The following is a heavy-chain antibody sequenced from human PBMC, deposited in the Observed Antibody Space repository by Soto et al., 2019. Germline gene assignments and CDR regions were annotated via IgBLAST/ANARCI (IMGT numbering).Heavy chain of an antibody. D-gene: IGHD3-10*01. V-gene: IGHV4-31*03. Sequence: QVQLQESGPGLVKPSQTLSLTCTVSGGSISSGGYYWSWIRQHPGKGLEWIGYIYYSGSTYYNPSLKSRVTISVDTSKNQFPLKLGSVTAAVTAVYYCATLLWFREFDEGWFDPWGQGTLVTVSS. CDR3: ATLLWFREFDEGWFDP. CDR1: GGSISSGGYY. J-gene: IGHJ5*02. CDR2: IYYSGST.